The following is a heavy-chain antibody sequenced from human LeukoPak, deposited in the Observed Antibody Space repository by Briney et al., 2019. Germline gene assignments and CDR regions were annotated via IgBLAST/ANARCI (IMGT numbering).Heavy chain of an antibody. V-gene: IGHV3-23*01. D-gene: IGHD3-3*01. CDR3: AKDPERITIFGVVIKDDAFDI. J-gene: IGHJ3*02. Sequence: GGSLRLSCAASGFTFSSYAMTWVRQAPGKGLEWVSAISDSGGRTYYADSVKGRFTISRDNSKNTLYLQMNSLRAEDTAVYYCAKDPERITIFGVVIKDDAFDIWGQGTMVTVSS. CDR1: GFTFSSYA. CDR2: ISDSGGRT.